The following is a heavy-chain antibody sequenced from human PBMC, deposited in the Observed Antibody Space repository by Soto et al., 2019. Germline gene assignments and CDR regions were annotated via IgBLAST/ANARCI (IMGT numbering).Heavy chain of an antibody. CDR2: ISAYNGNT. D-gene: IGHD2-8*01. J-gene: IGHJ4*02. Sequence: QVRLVQSGAEVKKPGASVKVSCKASGYTFTSYGISWVRQAPGQGLEWMGWISAYNGNTNYAQKLQGRGTMTTDTSPSTAYRELRGLRSDDRAGYYSARAHPRGCTKGVCPHREGPHYLGFWGQGTLVNLSS. CDR3: ARAHPRGCTKGVCPHREGPHYLGF. CDR1: GYTFTSYG. V-gene: IGHV1-18*01.